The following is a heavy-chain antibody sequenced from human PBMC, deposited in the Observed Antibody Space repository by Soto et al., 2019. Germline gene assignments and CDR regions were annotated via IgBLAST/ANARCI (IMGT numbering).Heavy chain of an antibody. CDR1: GFTFSSYS. CDR3: ARDSTDYIWGSYPAAFDI. CDR2: ISSGSSTI. Sequence: EVQLVESGGGLVQPGGSLRLSCAASGFTFSSYSMNWVRQAPGKGLEWVSYISSGSSTIYYADSVKGRFTISRDNAKNSLYLQMNSLRAEDTAVYYCARDSTDYIWGSYPAAFDIWGQGTMVTVSS. V-gene: IGHV3-48*01. J-gene: IGHJ3*02. D-gene: IGHD3-16*01.